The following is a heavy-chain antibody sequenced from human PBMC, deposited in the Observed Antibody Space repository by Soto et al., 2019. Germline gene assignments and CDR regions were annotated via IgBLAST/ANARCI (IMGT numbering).Heavy chain of an antibody. CDR2: IVPSSGNT. Sequence: GASVKVSCKASGYTFTGYYMHWVRQARGQRLEWIGWIVPSSGNTNYAQKFQERVTMTRDTSTSTAYMELSSLRSEDTAVYYCAASSGSYYGMDVWGQGTTVTVS. D-gene: IGHD1-26*01. CDR1: GYTFTGYY. CDR3: AASSGSYYGMDV. V-gene: IGHV1-58*02. J-gene: IGHJ6*02.